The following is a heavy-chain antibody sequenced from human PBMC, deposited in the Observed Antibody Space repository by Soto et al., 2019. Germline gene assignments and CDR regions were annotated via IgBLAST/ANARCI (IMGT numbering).Heavy chain of an antibody. CDR2: ISATGTT. V-gene: IGHV4-4*07. D-gene: IGHD7-27*01. CDR1: GDSMSSYY. J-gene: IGHJ3*02. CDR3: ARDQSGAADI. Sequence: QVQLRESGPGLVEPSETLSLTCTVSGDSMSSYYWSWIRQSAEKGLEWMGRISATGTTHYMPSLKSRITLSIDASKNQFSLNLKFVTAADTAVYFCARDQSGAADIWGQGTVVSVS.